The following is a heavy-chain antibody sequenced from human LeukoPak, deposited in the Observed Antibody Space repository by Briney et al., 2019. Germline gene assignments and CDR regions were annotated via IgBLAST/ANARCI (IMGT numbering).Heavy chain of an antibody. D-gene: IGHD3/OR15-3a*01. CDR1: GFTVSSNY. V-gene: IGHV3-53*01. CDR2: IYSGGTS. CDR3: ARGRDWVEY. J-gene: IGHJ4*02. Sequence: GGSLRLSCAASGFTVSSNYMTWVRQAPGKGLEWVSIIYSGGTSYYADSGKGRFTISKDKSKNTVYLQMNSLRAEDTAVYYCARGRDWVEYWGQGTLVTVSS.